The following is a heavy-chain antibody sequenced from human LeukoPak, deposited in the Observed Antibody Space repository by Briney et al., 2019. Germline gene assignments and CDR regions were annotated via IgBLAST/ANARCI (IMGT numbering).Heavy chain of an antibody. V-gene: IGHV3-33*01. D-gene: IGHD3-16*02. CDR2: IWYDGSNE. CDR3: ARARTFGGVIVIPYYFDY. J-gene: IGHJ4*02. Sequence: GRSLRLSCAASGFTFSSYGMHWVRQAPGKGLGWVALIWYDGSNEYHADSVKGRFTISRDNSKNTLYLQMNSLRAEDTAVYYCARARTFGGVIVIPYYFDYWGQGTLVTVSS. CDR1: GFTFSSYG.